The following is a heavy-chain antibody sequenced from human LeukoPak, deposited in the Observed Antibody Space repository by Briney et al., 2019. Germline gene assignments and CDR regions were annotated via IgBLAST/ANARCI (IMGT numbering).Heavy chain of an antibody. J-gene: IGHJ4*02. CDR2: ISAYNGNT. V-gene: IGHV1-18*01. CDR1: GYTFTSYG. CDR3: ARDFLRYCSGGSCYSDY. Sequence: GASVKVSCKASGYTFTSYGISWVRQAPGQGLEWMGWISAYNGNTNYAQKLQGRVTMTTDTSTSTAYMELRRLRSDDTAVYYCARDFLRYCSGGSCYSDYWGQGTLVTVSS. D-gene: IGHD2-15*01.